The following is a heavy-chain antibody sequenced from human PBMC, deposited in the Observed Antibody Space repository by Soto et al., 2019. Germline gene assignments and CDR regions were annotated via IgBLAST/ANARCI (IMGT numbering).Heavy chain of an antibody. D-gene: IGHD6-25*01. V-gene: IGHV1-69*13. Sequence: SVKVSCKASGGTFSSYAISWVRQAPGPGLEWMGGIIPIFGTANYAQKFQGRVTITADESTSTAYMELSSLRAEDTAVYYCASTARDAFDIWGQGTMVTVSS. CDR1: GGTFSSYA. J-gene: IGHJ3*02. CDR2: IIPIFGTA. CDR3: ASTARDAFDI.